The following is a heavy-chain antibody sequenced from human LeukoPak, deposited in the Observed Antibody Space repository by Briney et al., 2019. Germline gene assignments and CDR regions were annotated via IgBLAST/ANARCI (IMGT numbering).Heavy chain of an antibody. CDR3: ARPGGNGWMYYFDY. CDR2: IYPGDSDT. CDR1: GYSFSIYW. Sequence: GESLKISCKASGYSFSIYWIGWVRQMPGKGLEWMGMIYPGDSDTRYRPSFQGQVTISADKSISTAYLQWSSLKASDTAMYYCARPGGNGWMYYFDYWGQGTQVTVSS. D-gene: IGHD6-19*01. J-gene: IGHJ4*02. V-gene: IGHV5-51*01.